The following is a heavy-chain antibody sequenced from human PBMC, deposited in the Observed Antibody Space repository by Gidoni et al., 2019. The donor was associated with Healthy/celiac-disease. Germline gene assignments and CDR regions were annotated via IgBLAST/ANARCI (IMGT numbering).Heavy chain of an antibody. V-gene: IGHV1-69*02. CDR2: IIPILGIA. Sequence: QVQLVQSGAAVKKPGSSVTVSCQASGGTFSSYTLSWVRQAPGQGLEWMGRIIPILGIANYAQKCQGRVTITADKSTSTAYMELSSLRSEDTAVYYCARLVGDIVVVPAANYYYYGMDVWGQGTTVTVSS. CDR3: ARLVGDIVVVPAANYYYYGMDV. CDR1: GGTFSSYT. D-gene: IGHD2-2*01. J-gene: IGHJ6*02.